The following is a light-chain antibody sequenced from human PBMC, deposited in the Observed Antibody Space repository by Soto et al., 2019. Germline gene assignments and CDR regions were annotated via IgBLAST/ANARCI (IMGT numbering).Light chain of an antibody. CDR3: QQYNNWPPLT. J-gene: IGKJ4*01. CDR1: ESIRSD. CDR2: GAS. V-gene: IGKV3-15*01. Sequence: EIVMTQSPATLSVSPGERATLSCRAAESIRSDLAWYQQKPGQAPRLFIYGASTRATGIPARFSGNGSGTEFTLTISSLQSEDFAIYYCQQYNNWPPLTFGGGTKVEIK.